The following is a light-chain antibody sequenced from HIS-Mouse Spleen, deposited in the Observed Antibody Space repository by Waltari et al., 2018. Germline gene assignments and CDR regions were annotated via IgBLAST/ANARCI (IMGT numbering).Light chain of an antibody. CDR1: QSVSSY. J-gene: IGKJ5*01. Sequence: EIVLTQSPATLSLSPGERATLSCRASQSVSSYLAWYQQKPGQAPRLLIYEASNRATVIPARFSGSGSGTDFTLTISSLEPEDFAVYYCQQRSNWPPITFGQGTRLEIK. CDR3: QQRSNWPPIT. V-gene: IGKV3-11*01. CDR2: EAS.